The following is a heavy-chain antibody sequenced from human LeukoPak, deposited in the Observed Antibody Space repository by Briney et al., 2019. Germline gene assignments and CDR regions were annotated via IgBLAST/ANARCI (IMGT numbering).Heavy chain of an antibody. V-gene: IGHV1-2*02. J-gene: IGHJ4*02. CDR2: INPNSGGA. Sequence: ASVKVSCKASGYTFTGYYIHWLRQAPGQGLEWMGFINPNSGGANYAQKFQGRVTMTRDTSISTAYMELSSLTSDDTAVYYCARDLEGYHYGSGNYPQWGQGTLITVSS. CDR1: GYTFTGYY. D-gene: IGHD3-10*01. CDR3: ARDLEGYHYGSGNYPQ.